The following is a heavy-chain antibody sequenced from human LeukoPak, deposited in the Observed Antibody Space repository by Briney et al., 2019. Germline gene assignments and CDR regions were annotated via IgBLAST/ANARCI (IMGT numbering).Heavy chain of an antibody. CDR2: IYYSGST. J-gene: IGHJ4*02. CDR3: ARDISGSGSPYFDY. Sequence: PSETLSLTCTVSGGSISSGGYYWSWIRQHPGKGLEWIGYIYYSGSTYYNPSLKSRVTISVDTSKNQFSLKLSSVTAADTAVYYCARDISGSGSPYFDYWGQGTLVTVSS. CDR1: GGSISSGGYY. V-gene: IGHV4-31*03. D-gene: IGHD3-10*01.